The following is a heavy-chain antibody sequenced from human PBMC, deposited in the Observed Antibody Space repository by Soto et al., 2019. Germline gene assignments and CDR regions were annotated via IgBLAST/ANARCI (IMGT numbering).Heavy chain of an antibody. Sequence: ASVKVSCKASGYTFTSYDINWVRQATGQGLEWMGWMNPNSGNTGYAQKFQGRVTMTRNTSISTAYMELSSLRSDDTAVYYCARDVRATYDFWSVDWFDPWGQGTLVTVSS. J-gene: IGHJ5*02. V-gene: IGHV1-8*01. D-gene: IGHD3-3*01. CDR3: ARDVRATYDFWSVDWFDP. CDR2: MNPNSGNT. CDR1: GYTFTSYD.